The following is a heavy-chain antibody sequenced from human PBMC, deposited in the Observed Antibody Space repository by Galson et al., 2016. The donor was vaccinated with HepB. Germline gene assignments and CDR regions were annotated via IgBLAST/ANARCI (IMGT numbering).Heavy chain of an antibody. CDR1: GGSLGGYY. V-gene: IGHV4-34*01. D-gene: IGHD3-3*01. CDR2: INHSGGT. J-gene: IGHJ4*02. CDR3: ARDLWSGGPEGY. Sequence: SETPSLTCTVHGGSLGGYYWSWIRQPPGKGLEWIGEINHSGGTSYNPSLKGRVTISIDTSKNQFSLKVSSVTAADTAVYFCARDLWSGGPEGYWGQGTLVSVSS.